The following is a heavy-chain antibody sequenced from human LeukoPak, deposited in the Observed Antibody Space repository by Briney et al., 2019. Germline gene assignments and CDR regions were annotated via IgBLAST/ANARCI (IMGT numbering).Heavy chain of an antibody. CDR1: GFTFSSYA. V-gene: IGHV3-23*01. CDR2: ISGSGGST. Sequence: AASLRLSCAASGFTFSSYAMRWVRQAPRKGLEGVSAISGSGGSTYYAASVKGRVTISRDNSKNTLYLQMNSLRAEDTAVSSCAKLGSAMVFYSFDYWGQGTLITVS. J-gene: IGHJ4*02. CDR3: AKLGSAMVFYSFDY. D-gene: IGHD5-18*01.